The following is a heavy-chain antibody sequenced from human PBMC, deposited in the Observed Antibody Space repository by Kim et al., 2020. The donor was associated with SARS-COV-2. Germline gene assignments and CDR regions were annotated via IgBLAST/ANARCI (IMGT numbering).Heavy chain of an antibody. CDR1: GFTFSSYA. J-gene: IGHJ4*01. D-gene: IGHD5-18*01. CDR3: ARDSPKVYGYSCLDY. V-gene: IGHV3-30-3*01. Sequence: GGSLRLSCAASGFTFSSYAMHWVRQAPGKGLEWVAVISYDGSNKYYADSVKGRFTISRDNSKNTLYLQMNSLRAEDTAVYYCARDSPKVYGYSCLDYWG. CDR2: ISYDGSNK.